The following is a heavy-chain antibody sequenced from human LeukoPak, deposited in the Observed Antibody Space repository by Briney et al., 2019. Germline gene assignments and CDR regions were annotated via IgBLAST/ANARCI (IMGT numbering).Heavy chain of an antibody. D-gene: IGHD5-24*01. J-gene: IGHJ4*02. V-gene: IGHV3-30*02. CDR1: GFTFSSYG. CDR3: AKTDGYNAYQYFDY. CDR2: IRYDGSNK. Sequence: GGSLRLSCAASGFTFSSYGMHWVRQAPGKGLEWVAFIRYDGSNKYYADSVKGRFTISRDNSKNTLYLQMHRLTAETTTLYYCAKTDGYNAYQYFDYWGQGTLVTVSS.